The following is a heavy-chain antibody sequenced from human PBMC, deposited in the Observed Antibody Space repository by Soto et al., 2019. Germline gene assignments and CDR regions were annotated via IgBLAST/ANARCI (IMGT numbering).Heavy chain of an antibody. CDR1: GFTFADYG. J-gene: IGHJ6*02. Sequence: DVQLVESGGGLVQPGRSLRLSCAASGFTFADYGMHWVRQPPGKGLEWVSGISFYSGSIGYADSVKGRFTISRDNAKNSLYLQMNSLRTEDTALYYCAKSTGGTANGMDVWGQGTTVTVSS. V-gene: IGHV3-9*01. D-gene: IGHD2-8*02. CDR2: ISFYSGSI. CDR3: AKSTGGTANGMDV.